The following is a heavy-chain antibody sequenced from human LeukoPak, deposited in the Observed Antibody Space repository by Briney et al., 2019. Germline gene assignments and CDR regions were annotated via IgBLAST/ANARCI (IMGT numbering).Heavy chain of an antibody. CDR2: MSSSGSTI. J-gene: IGHJ6*02. Sequence: SGGSLRLSCAASGFTFSSYEMNWVRQAPGKGLEWVSYMSSSGSTIYYADSVKGRFTISRDDAKNSLYLQMNSLRAEDTAVYYCARDRRVPAAMRGYYYYYGMDVWGQGTTVTVSS. CDR1: GFTFSSYE. CDR3: ARDRRVPAAMRGYYYYYGMDV. V-gene: IGHV3-48*03. D-gene: IGHD2-2*01.